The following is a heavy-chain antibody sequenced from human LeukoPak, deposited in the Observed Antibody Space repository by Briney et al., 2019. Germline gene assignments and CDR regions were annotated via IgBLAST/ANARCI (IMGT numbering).Heavy chain of an antibody. D-gene: IGHD3/OR15-3a*01. Sequence: SETLSLTCTVSGGSISSSSYYWGWIRQPPGKGLEWIGSIYYSGSTYYNPSLKSRVTISLDTSKNQFSLNLTSVTAADTAMYYCARGNYLTLDLWGQGTLVSVPS. CDR1: GGSISSSSYY. CDR2: IYYSGST. J-gene: IGHJ4*02. V-gene: IGHV4-39*07. CDR3: ARGNYLTLDL.